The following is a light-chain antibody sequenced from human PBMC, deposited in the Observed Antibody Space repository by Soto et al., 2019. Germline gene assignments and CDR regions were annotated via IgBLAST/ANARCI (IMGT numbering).Light chain of an antibody. CDR3: QYYDSDNQV. Sequence: NFMLTQPHSVSESPGKTVTISCTRSSGSIASNYVQWYQQRPGSSPTTVIYEDNQRPSGVPDRFSGSIDSSSNSASLTISGLKTEDEADYYCQYYDSDNQVFGGGTKLTVL. CDR1: SGSIASNY. V-gene: IGLV6-57*01. CDR2: EDN. J-gene: IGLJ3*02.